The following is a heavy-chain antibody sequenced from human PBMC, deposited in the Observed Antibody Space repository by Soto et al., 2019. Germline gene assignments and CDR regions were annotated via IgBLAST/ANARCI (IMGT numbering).Heavy chain of an antibody. CDR3: ARNYGSGSYSSSYYYYGMDV. CDR1: GGYISSYY. V-gene: IGHV4-59*01. CDR2: IYYSGST. J-gene: IGHJ6*02. D-gene: IGHD3-10*01. Sequence: LSLTCTVSGGYISSYYWTWIRQPPGKGLEWIGYIYYSGSTNYNPSLKSRVTMSIDTSKNQFSLKLSSVTAADTAVYYCARNYGSGSYSSSYYYYGMDVWGQGTTVTVSS.